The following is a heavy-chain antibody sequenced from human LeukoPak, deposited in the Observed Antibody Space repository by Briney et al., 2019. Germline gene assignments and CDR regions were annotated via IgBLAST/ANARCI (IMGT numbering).Heavy chain of an antibody. V-gene: IGHV3-33*01. CDR3: AGSEWGNYYYYGMDV. D-gene: IGHD2-8*01. Sequence: GGSLRLSCAASGFTFSSYGMHWVRQAPGKWLEWVAVIWYDGSNKYYADSVKGRFTISRDNSKNTLYLQMNSLRAEDTAVYYCAGSEWGNYYYYGMDVWGQGTTVTVS. J-gene: IGHJ6*02. CDR2: IWYDGSNK. CDR1: GFTFSSYG.